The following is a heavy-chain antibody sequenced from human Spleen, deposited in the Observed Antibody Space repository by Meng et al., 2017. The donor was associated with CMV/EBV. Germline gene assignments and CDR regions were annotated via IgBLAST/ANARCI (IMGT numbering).Heavy chain of an antibody. CDR1: FTRYG. CDR3: ARECSTSCYSTFDDEYFQH. D-gene: IGHD2-2*01. J-gene: IGHJ1*01. V-gene: IGHV1-18*01. CDR2: ISAYNGNT. Sequence: FTRYGISCVRQDPGQGLEWMGWISAYNGNTNYAQKLQGRVTMTTDTSTSTAYMELRSLRSDDTAVYYCARECSTSCYSTFDDEYFQHWGQGTLVTVSS.